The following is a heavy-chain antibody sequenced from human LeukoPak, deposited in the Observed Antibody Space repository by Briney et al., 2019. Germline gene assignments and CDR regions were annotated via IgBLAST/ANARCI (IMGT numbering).Heavy chain of an antibody. Sequence: ASVKVSCKTSGYSFANYGMHWVRQAPRQSLEWMGWINTGNGNTKSSQKFQDRVALTRDTSASTAYMALNSLSSEDTAVYYCARVPLSDASGRYYSHWGQGTLVTVSS. CDR2: INTGNGNT. CDR1: GYSFANYG. J-gene: IGHJ1*01. V-gene: IGHV1-3*04. D-gene: IGHD3-10*01. CDR3: ARVPLSDASGRYYSH.